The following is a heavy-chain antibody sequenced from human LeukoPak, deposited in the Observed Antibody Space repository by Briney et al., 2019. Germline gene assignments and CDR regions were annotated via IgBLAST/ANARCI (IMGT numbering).Heavy chain of an antibody. Sequence: ASVKVSCKASGYTFTGYYMHWVRQAPGQGLEWMGWINPNSGGTSYAQKFQGRVTMTRDTSISTAYMDLSRLRSDDTAVYYCARGVTARGFYYYMDVWGKGTTVTISS. J-gene: IGHJ6*03. CDR1: GYTFTGYY. D-gene: IGHD2-21*02. V-gene: IGHV1-2*02. CDR2: INPNSGGT. CDR3: ARGVTARGFYYYMDV.